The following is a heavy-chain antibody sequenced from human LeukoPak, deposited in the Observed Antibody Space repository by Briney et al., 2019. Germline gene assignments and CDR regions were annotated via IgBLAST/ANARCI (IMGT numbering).Heavy chain of an antibody. CDR1: GGSISSYY. V-gene: IGHV4-59*01. Sequence: SSETLSLTCTVSGGSISSYYWSWVRQPPGKGLEWVGYIYYSGSTNYNPSLKSRVTISVDTSKNQFSLKLSSVTAADTAVYYCARDGRFPRRTFDIWGQGTMVTVSS. J-gene: IGHJ3*02. CDR2: IYYSGST. CDR3: ARDGRFPRRTFDI. D-gene: IGHD3-3*01.